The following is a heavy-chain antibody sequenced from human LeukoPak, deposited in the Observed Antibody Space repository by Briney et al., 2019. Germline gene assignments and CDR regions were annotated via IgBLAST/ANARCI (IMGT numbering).Heavy chain of an antibody. CDR2: ISGSGGNT. V-gene: IGHV3-23*01. CDR3: AKAPGYNYAPRGWIDP. D-gene: IGHD5-18*01. Sequence: GGSLRLSCAASGFTFSSYAMSWVCQTPGKGLEWVSSISGSGGNTHFADSVKGRFTISRDNSKNTLYLQMNSLRAEDTAVYYCAKAPGYNYAPRGWIDPWGQGTLVTVSS. CDR1: GFTFSSYA. J-gene: IGHJ5*02.